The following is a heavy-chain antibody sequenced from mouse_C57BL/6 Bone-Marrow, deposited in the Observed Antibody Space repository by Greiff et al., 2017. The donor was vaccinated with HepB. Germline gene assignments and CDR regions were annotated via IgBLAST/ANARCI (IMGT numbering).Heavy chain of an antibody. D-gene: IGHD1-1*01. V-gene: IGHV2-9-1*01. Sequence: VKLMESGPGLVAPSQSLSITCTVSGFSLTSYAISWVRQPPGKGLEWLGVIWTGGGTNYNSALKYRLSISKDNSKSQVFLKMNSLQTDDTARYYCAYYGSSHYYAMDYWGQGTSVTVSS. J-gene: IGHJ4*01. CDR3: AYYGSSHYYAMDY. CDR1: GFSLTSYA. CDR2: IWTGGGT.